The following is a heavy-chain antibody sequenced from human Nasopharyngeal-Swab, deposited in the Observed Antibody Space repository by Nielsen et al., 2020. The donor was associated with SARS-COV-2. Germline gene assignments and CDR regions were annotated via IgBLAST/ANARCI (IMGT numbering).Heavy chain of an antibody. D-gene: IGHD2/OR15-2a*01. J-gene: IGHJ4*02. V-gene: IGHV3-7*01. CDR2: IGHDGGGK. CDR3: VRDRGYYTFTD. CDR1: WITYW. Sequence: GESLKISCAASWITYWMNWVRQAPGKGLEWVGNIGHDGGGKKYVDSVKGRFSISRDNANNLLYLQMNSLRAEDTAVYYCVRDRGYYTFTDWGQGTLVTVSS.